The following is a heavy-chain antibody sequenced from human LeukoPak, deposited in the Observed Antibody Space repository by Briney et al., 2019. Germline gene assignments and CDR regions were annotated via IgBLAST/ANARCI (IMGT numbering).Heavy chain of an antibody. D-gene: IGHD6-6*01. Sequence: GGSLRLSCAASGFTFSSYWMRWVRQAPEKGLVWVSRINNDGSSTSYADSVKGRFTISRDNAKNTLYLQMNSLRAEDTALYYCARGGSSSHMDVWGKGTTVTVSS. J-gene: IGHJ6*03. V-gene: IGHV3-74*01. CDR2: INNDGSST. CDR3: ARGGSSSHMDV. CDR1: GFTFSSYW.